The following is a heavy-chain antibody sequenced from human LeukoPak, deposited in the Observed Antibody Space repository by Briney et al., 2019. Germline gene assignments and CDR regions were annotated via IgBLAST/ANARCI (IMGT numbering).Heavy chain of an antibody. Sequence: GGSLRLSCAASGFTFSNYWMSWVRQAPGKGLEWVAVISYDGSNKYYADSVKGRFTISRDNSKNTLYLQMNSLRAEDTAVYYCASGLGGALIAAAGPFDYWGQGTLVTVSS. J-gene: IGHJ4*02. D-gene: IGHD6-13*01. CDR2: ISYDGSNK. CDR3: ASGLGGALIAAAGPFDY. CDR1: GFTFSNYW. V-gene: IGHV3-30*03.